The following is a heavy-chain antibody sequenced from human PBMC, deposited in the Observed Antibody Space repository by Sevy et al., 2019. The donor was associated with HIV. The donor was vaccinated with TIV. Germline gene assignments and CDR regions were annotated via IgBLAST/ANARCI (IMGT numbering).Heavy chain of an antibody. Sequence: GGALRLSCAASGFTFSNYAMGWVRQAPGKGPEWVSTISTSSSSTYYADSVKGRFTISRDNSKNTLTLQMNSLRADETDVYHCATDLDNVHYYDSSGSLFDNWGQGTLVTVSS. CDR3: ATDLDNVHYYDSSGSLFDN. CDR2: ISTSSSST. D-gene: IGHD3-22*01. CDR1: GFTFSNYA. J-gene: IGHJ4*02. V-gene: IGHV3-23*01.